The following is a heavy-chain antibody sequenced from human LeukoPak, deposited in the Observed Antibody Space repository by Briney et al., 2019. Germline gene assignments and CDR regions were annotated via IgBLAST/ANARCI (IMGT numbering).Heavy chain of an antibody. V-gene: IGHV4-34*01. CDR1: GGSFSGYY. Sequence: SETLSLTCAVYGGSFSGYYWSWIRQPPGKGLEWIGEINHSGSTNYNPSLKSRVTISVDTSKNQFSLKLSFVTAADTAVYYCARARVWFGEFDYWGQGTLVTVSS. D-gene: IGHD3-10*01. CDR2: INHSGST. J-gene: IGHJ4*02. CDR3: ARARVWFGEFDY.